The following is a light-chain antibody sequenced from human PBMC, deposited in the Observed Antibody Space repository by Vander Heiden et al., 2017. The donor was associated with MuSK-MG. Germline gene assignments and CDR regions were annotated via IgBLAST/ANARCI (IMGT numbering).Light chain of an antibody. CDR3: QQSYTTPRA. CDR2: TAS. V-gene: IGKV1-39*01. CDR1: QYISQY. Sequence: DMRITQSPSSLSASVRDRVSITCRASQYISQYLNWYQQRPGKAPKLLIYTASTLQSGVPSRFSGSGSGTDFTLTISNLQPEDVATYYCQQSYTTPRAFGQGTKLEIK. J-gene: IGKJ2*01.